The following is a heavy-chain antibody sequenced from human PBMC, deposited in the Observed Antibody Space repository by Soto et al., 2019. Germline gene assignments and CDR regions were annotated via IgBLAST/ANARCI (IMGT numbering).Heavy chain of an antibody. J-gene: IGHJ6*02. V-gene: IGHV3-30*09. D-gene: IGHD3-22*01. CDR2: ISYDGSDK. CDR1: GVTYTDFA. CDR3: ARRAWDSYSAIEV. Sequence: VQLVESGGGEVQPGRSLRLSCAASGVTYTDFALHWVRQAPGKGLEWVAIISYDGSDKYYADSVKGRFAISRDNPKNTLYLEMNSLRPEDTALDFGARRAWDSYSAIEVWGQGTTVTVFS.